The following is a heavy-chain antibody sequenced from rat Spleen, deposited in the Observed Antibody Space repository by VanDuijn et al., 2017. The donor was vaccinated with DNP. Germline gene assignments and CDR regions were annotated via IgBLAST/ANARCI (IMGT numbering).Heavy chain of an antibody. CDR1: GYTFTNSY. CDR3: ARRRLPYWYFDF. D-gene: IGHD1-4*01. V-gene: IGHV1-43*01. Sequence: QVQLQQSGAELAKPGSSVKISCKASGYTFTNSYISWIKQTTGQDREYIGYINTGSGGTNYNEKFKGKATLTVDKSSSTAFMQLSSLTPDDPAVYYCARRRLPYWYFDFWGPGTMVTVSS. J-gene: IGHJ1*01. CDR2: INTGSGGT.